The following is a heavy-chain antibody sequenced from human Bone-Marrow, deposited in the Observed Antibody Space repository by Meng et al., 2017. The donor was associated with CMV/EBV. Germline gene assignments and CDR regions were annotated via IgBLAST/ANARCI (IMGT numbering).Heavy chain of an antibody. V-gene: IGHV3-53*01. CDR3: ARSGKHSSSYNWFDP. D-gene: IGHD6-6*01. CDR1: GFTVSSNY. J-gene: IGHJ5*02. Sequence: GGSLRLSCAASGFTVSSNYMSWVRQAPGKGLEWVSVIYSGGSTYYADSVKGRFTISRDNSKNTLYLQMNSLRAEDTAVYYCARSGKHSSSYNWFDPWGQGTLVTVSS. CDR2: IYSGGST.